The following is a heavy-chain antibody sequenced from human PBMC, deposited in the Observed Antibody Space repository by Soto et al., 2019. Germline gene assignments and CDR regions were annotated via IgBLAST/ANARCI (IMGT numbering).Heavy chain of an antibody. J-gene: IGHJ4*02. CDR2: VYYSGIT. CDR1: GGSVSSQTHF. Sequence: SETLSLTCRVSGGSVSSQTHFWTWIRQAPGKGLEWIGYVYYSGITNFNPSLKSRVTISADTSNNKIFLSLPSVTDADTAVYYCAREHMSGTYYFDYWGQGTMVTVS. D-gene: IGHD1-26*01. CDR3: AREHMSGTYYFDY. V-gene: IGHV4-61*01.